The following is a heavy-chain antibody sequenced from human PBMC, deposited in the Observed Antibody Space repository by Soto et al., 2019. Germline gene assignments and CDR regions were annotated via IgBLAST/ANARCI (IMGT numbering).Heavy chain of an antibody. CDR3: ARIRWYSSGWYYFDY. CDR1: GFSLRTSGMC. Sequence: SCPTLVNPPQTLTLTCTFSGFSLRTSGMCVSWIRQPPGKALEWLALIDWDDDKYYSTSLKTRLTISKDTSKNQVVLTMTNMDPVDTATYYCARIRWYSSGWYYFDYWGQGTLVTVSS. J-gene: IGHJ4*02. V-gene: IGHV2-70*01. D-gene: IGHD6-19*01. CDR2: IDWDDDK.